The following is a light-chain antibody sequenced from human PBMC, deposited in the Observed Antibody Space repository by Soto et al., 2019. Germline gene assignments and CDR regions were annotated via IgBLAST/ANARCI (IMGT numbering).Light chain of an antibody. J-gene: IGLJ1*01. CDR3: CSYAGSSTFV. CDR2: EGS. CDR1: SSDVGSYNL. Sequence: QSALTQPASVSGSPGQSITISCTGTSSDVGSYNLVSWYQQNPGKAPKLMIYEGSKRPPGVSNRFSGSKSGNTASLTISGLQAEDEADYYCCSYAGSSTFVFGTGTKLTVL. V-gene: IGLV2-23*01.